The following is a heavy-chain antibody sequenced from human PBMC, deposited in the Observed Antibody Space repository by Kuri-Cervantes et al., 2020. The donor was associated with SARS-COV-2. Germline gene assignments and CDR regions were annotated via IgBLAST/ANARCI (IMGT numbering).Heavy chain of an antibody. V-gene: IGHV4-61*02. Sequence: SETLSLTCTVSGGSVSSDTYYWSWIRQPAGKGLEWIGRIYTSGSTNYNPSLKSRVTMSVDTSKNQFSLKLSSVTAADTAVYYCARGYYYYYYMDVWGKGTTVTVSS. J-gene: IGHJ6*03. CDR1: GGSVSSDTYY. CDR2: IYTSGST. CDR3: ARGYYYYYYMDV.